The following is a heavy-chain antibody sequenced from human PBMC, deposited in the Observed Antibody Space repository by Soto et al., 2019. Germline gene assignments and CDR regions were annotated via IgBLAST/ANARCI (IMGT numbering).Heavy chain of an antibody. J-gene: IGHJ3*02. CDR2: INPSGGST. Sequence: ASVKVSCKASGYTFTSYYMHWVRQAPGQGLEWMGIINPSGGSTSYAQKFQGRVTMTRDTSMSTVYMELSSLRSEDTAVYYCARIVRSGYDSSAFDIWGQGTMVTVSS. D-gene: IGHD5-12*01. V-gene: IGHV1-46*03. CDR3: ARIVRSGYDSSAFDI. CDR1: GYTFTSYY.